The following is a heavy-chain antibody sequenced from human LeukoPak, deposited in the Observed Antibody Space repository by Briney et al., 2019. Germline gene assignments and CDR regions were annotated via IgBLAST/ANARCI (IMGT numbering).Heavy chain of an antibody. CDR2: IRSKAYGGTT. CDR1: GFTFGDYA. D-gene: IGHD3-9*01. V-gene: IGHV3-49*04. Sequence: GGSLRLSCTASGFTFGDYAMSWVRLAPGKGLEWVGFIRSKAYGGTTEYAASVKGRFTISRDDSKSIAYLQMNSLKTEDTAVYYCTREGGHYDILTGYSTRRYYFDYWGQGTLVTVSS. CDR3: TREGGHYDILTGYSTRRYYFDY. J-gene: IGHJ4*02.